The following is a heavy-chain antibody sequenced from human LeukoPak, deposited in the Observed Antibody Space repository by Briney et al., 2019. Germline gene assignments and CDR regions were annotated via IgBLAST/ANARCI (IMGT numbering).Heavy chain of an antibody. Sequence: PGGSLRLSCAAYAFTFSSYAMSWVRQAPGKGLEWVSAIGPSGASTYYTDSVKGRFTISRDNSKNTLYLQMNSLRAEDTAVYYCAKKGGNSGVFDSWGQGTLVTVSS. J-gene: IGHJ4*02. CDR2: IGPSGAST. V-gene: IGHV3-23*01. D-gene: IGHD4-23*01. CDR3: AKKGGNSGVFDS. CDR1: AFTFSSYA.